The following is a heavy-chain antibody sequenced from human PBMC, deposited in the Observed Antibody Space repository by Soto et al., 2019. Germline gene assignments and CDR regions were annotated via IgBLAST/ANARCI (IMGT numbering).Heavy chain of an antibody. CDR1: GYTFTSYD. CDR2: MNPNSGNT. CDR3: ARGIGYCSSTSCPSDYYMDV. D-gene: IGHD2-2*01. Sequence: ASVKVPCKASGYTFTSYDINWVRQATGQGHEWMGWMNPNSGNTGYAQKFQGRVTMTRNTSISTAYMELSSLRSEDTAVYYCARGIGYCSSTSCPSDYYMDVWGKGTTVTVSS. J-gene: IGHJ6*03. V-gene: IGHV1-8*01.